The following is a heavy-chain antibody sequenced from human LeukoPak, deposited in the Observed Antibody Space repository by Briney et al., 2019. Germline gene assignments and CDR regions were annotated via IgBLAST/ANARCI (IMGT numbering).Heavy chain of an antibody. V-gene: IGHV1-2*02. D-gene: IGHD2-15*01. CDR3: ARRLVDYYYHYYMDV. J-gene: IGHJ6*03. Sequence: GASVKVSCKASGYTFTGYYMHWVRQAPGQGLEWMGWINPNSGGTNYAQKFQGRVTMTRDTSISTAYMELSRLRSDDTAVYYCARRLVDYYYHYYMDVWGKGTTVTVSS. CDR2: INPNSGGT. CDR1: GYTFTGYY.